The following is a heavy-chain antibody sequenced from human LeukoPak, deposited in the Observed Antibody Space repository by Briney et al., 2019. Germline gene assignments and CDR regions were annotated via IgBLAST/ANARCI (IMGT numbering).Heavy chain of an antibody. CDR2: IYYSGST. CDR3: ARSGRYAFDI. J-gene: IGHJ3*02. CDR1: GGSVSSGSYY. V-gene: IGHV4-61*01. Sequence: SETLSLTGTVSGGSVSSGSYYWSWIRQPPGKGLEWIGYIYYSGSTNYNPSLKSRVTISVDTSKNQFSLKLSSVTAADTAVYYCARSGRYAFDIWGQGTMVTVSS. D-gene: IGHD2-15*01.